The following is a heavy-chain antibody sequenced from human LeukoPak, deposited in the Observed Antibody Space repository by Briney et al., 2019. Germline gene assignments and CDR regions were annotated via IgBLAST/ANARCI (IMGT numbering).Heavy chain of an antibody. CDR2: ISGSGGVT. J-gene: IGHJ4*02. V-gene: IGHV3-23*01. CDR3: GKAPTVTTWTTDY. CDR1: GFTVSSNY. Sequence: PGGSLRLSCAVSGFTVSSNYMSWVRQAPGKGLEWVSVISGSGGVTYYADSVKGRFTVSRDNSKNTLYLQMNSLRAEDSAVYYCGKAPTVTTWTTDYWGQGTLVTVSS. D-gene: IGHD4-11*01.